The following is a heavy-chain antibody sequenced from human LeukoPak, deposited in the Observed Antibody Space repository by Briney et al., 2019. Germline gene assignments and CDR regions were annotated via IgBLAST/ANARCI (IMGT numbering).Heavy chain of an antibody. CDR2: MNPNSGNT. Sequence: ALVKVSCKASGYTFTDYYMHWVRQAPGQGLEWMGWMNPNSGNTGYAQKFQGRVTITRNTSISTAYMELSSLRSEDTAVYYCASNYDILTGSLAASSGYFDYWGQGTLVTVSS. V-gene: IGHV1-8*03. CDR3: ASNYDILTGSLAASSGYFDY. D-gene: IGHD3-9*01. J-gene: IGHJ4*02. CDR1: GYTFTDYY.